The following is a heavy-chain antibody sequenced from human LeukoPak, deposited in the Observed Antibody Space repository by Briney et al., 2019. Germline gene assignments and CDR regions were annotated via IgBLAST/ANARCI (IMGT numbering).Heavy chain of an antibody. V-gene: IGHV4-59*01. Sequence: PSETLSLTCTVSGGSISSYYWSWIRQPPGKGLEWIGYIYYSGSTNYNPSLKSRVTISVDTSKNQFSLKLSSVTAADTAVYYCARLLISSWYYFDYWGQGTLVTVSS. CDR2: IYYSGST. J-gene: IGHJ4*02. D-gene: IGHD6-13*01. CDR1: GGSISSYY. CDR3: ARLLISSWYYFDY.